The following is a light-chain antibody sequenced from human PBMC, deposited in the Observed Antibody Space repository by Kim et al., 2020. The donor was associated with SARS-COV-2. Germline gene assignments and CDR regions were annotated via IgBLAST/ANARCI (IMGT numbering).Light chain of an antibody. Sequence: SPGERALPSCRASQCVSSNLAWYQQTPGQAPRLLIYGASTRATGIPARFSGSGSGTEFTLTISSLQSEDFAVYYCQQYNNWPPITFGQGTRLEIK. CDR2: GAS. V-gene: IGKV3-15*01. CDR3: QQYNNWPPIT. CDR1: QCVSSN. J-gene: IGKJ5*01.